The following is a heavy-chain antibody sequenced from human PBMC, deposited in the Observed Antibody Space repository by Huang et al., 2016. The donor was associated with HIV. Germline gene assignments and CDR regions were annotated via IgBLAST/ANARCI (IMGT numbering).Heavy chain of an antibody. D-gene: IGHD4-17*01. CDR1: GYTFTNYD. J-gene: IGHJ4*02. Sequence: SGASVKVSCKASGYTFTNYDINWVRQAPGRGLEWMGWMNPNTGNTGFAKSFQGRVTMTRKTSITTAYMELTSLTSEDTAVYYCARSAYGDLDYWGLGTLVIVSS. CDR3: ARSAYGDLDY. V-gene: IGHV1-8*02. CDR2: MNPNTGNT.